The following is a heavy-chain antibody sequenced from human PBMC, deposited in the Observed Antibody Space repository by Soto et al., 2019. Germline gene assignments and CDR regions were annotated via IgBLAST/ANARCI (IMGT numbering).Heavy chain of an antibody. D-gene: IGHD2-2*01. V-gene: IGHV3-30*18. CDR2: ISYDGSNK. J-gene: IGHJ6*02. CDR1: GFTFSSYD. Sequence: GGSLRLSCAPPGFTFSSYDMHWVRPAPGKGLDWVAVISYDGSNKYYADSVKGRFTISRDNSKNTLYLQMNSLSAEDTAVYYCAKDGVYCSSTSCYEPYYYGMDVWGQGTMVTVSS. CDR3: AKDGVYCSSTSCYEPYYYGMDV.